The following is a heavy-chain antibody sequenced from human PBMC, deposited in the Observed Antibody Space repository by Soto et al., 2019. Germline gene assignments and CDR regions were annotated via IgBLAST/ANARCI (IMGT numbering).Heavy chain of an antibody. Sequence: SETLSLTCAVYGGSFSGYYWSWIRQPPGKGLEWIGEINHSGSTNYNPSLKSRVTISVDTSKNQFSLKLSSVTAADTAVYYCARGLLYIAVTRGQKVGYWGQGTLVTVSS. CDR3: ARGLLYIAVTRGQKVGY. J-gene: IGHJ4*02. V-gene: IGHV4-34*01. CDR1: GGSFSGYY. D-gene: IGHD6-19*01. CDR2: INHSGST.